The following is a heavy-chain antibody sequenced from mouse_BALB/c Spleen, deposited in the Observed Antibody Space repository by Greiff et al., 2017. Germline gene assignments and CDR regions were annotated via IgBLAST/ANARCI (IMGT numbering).Heavy chain of an antibody. Sequence: VKLQESGPELVRPGASVKMSCKASGYTFTSYWMHWVKQRPGQGLEWIGMIDPSNSETRLNQKFKDKATLNVDKSSNTAYMQLSSLTSEDSAVYYCARSEEGYYYGSSYPFAYWGQGTLVTVSA. CDR1: GYTFTSYW. CDR2: IDPSNSET. J-gene: IGHJ3*01. V-gene: IGHV1S127*01. CDR3: ARSEEGYYYGSSYPFAY. D-gene: IGHD1-1*01.